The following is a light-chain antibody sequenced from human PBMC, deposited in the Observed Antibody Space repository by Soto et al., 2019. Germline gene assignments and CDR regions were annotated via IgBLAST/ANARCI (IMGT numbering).Light chain of an antibody. CDR3: QQVNGYPRDIT. CDR1: QRISSY. J-gene: IGKJ4*01. V-gene: IGKV1-39*01. Sequence: DIQMTQSPSSLSASVGDRVTITCRASQRISSYLNWYQQKPGKAPKLLIYAASTLQSGVPSRFSGSGSGTDFTLTISSLQPEDFATYYCQQVNGYPRDITFGGGTRVEIK. CDR2: AAS.